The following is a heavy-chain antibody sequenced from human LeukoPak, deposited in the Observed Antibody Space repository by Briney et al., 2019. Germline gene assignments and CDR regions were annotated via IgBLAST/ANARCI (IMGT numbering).Heavy chain of an antibody. V-gene: IGHV3-21*01. Sequence: GGSLRLSCAAPGFTFSSYSMNWVRPAPGKGLEWVCSISSSSSYIYYADSVKSRFPISRDNAKHSLYLQMNSLRAEDTAVYYCARSREGATFAFDIWGQGTMVTVSS. CDR3: ARSREGATFAFDI. CDR2: ISSSSSYI. D-gene: IGHD1-26*01. CDR1: GFTFSSYS. J-gene: IGHJ3*02.